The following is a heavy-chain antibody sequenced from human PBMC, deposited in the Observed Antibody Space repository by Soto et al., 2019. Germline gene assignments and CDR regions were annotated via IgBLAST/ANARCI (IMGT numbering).Heavy chain of an antibody. CDR3: ASARQRGIAAAGWVDY. CDR1: GGSISSGGYY. Sequence: QVQLQESGPGLVKPSQSLSLTCTVSGGSISSGGYYWSWIRQHPGKGLEWIGYIYYSGSTYYKPSLKCRVTISVDTSKNQFSLKLSSVTAADTAVYYCASARQRGIAAAGWVDYWGQGTLVTVSS. CDR2: IYYSGST. J-gene: IGHJ4*02. D-gene: IGHD6-13*01. V-gene: IGHV4-31*03.